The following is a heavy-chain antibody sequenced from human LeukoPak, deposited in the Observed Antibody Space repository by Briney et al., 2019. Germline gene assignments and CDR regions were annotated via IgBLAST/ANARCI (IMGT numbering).Heavy chain of an antibody. V-gene: IGHV5-51*01. Sequence: GASLKISCKGSGYTFASYWIGWVRQLPGKGLEWMGIIYPGDSSTRYSPSFEGQVTISADTSISTTYMQWSSLKASDSATYYCAREGNDYWGQGTLVTVSS. J-gene: IGHJ4*02. CDR1: GYTFASYW. CDR2: IYPGDSST. CDR3: AREGNDY.